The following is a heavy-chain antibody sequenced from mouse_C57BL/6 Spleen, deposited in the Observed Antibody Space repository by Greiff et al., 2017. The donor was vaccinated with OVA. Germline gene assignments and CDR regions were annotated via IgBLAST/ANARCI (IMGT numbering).Heavy chain of an antibody. Sequence: QVQLQQPGAELVKPGASVKLSCKASGYTFTSSWMHWVKQRPGRGLAWIGRIDPTSGGTKYNEKFKSKATLTVDKPSSTAYMQLSSLTSEDSAVYYCARWDDEISYAMDYWGQGTSVTVSS. CDR1: GYTFTSSW. CDR2: IDPTSGGT. CDR3: ARWDDEISYAMDY. D-gene: IGHD2-3*01. J-gene: IGHJ4*01. V-gene: IGHV1-72*01.